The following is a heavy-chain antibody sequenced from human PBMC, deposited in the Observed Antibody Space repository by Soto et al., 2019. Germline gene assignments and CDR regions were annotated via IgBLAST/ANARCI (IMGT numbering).Heavy chain of an antibody. CDR3: ARGRGGYYYGSGRYFDY. CDR2: INHSGST. Sequence: QVQLQQWGAGLLKPLETLSLTCAVYGVSFSGYYWSWIRQPPGKGLEWIGEINHSGSTNYNPSLKSRVTISVDTSKNQFSLKLSSVTAADTAVYYCARGRGGYYYGSGRYFDYWGQGTLVTVSS. D-gene: IGHD3-10*01. CDR1: GVSFSGYY. V-gene: IGHV4-34*01. J-gene: IGHJ4*02.